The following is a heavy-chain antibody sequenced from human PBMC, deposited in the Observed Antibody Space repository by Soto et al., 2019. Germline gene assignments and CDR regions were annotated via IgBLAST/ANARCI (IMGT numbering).Heavy chain of an antibody. Sequence: ASVKVSCKASGFAFTGNYIHWVRQAPGQGLEWMGWINPNTGGTNYAQKFQGWVTMARDTSISTAYMELGRLRSDDTAVYYCARGKFYDSTGYYLDYWGQGXLVTVYS. D-gene: IGHD3-22*01. V-gene: IGHV1-2*04. CDR1: GFAFTGNY. J-gene: IGHJ4*02. CDR3: ARGKFYDSTGYYLDY. CDR2: INPNTGGT.